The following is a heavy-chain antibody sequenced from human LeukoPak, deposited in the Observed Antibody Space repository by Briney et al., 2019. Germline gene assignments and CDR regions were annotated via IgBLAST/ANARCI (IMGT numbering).Heavy chain of an antibody. V-gene: IGHV1-8*01. J-gene: IGHJ4*02. Sequence: ASVKVSCKASRYTFTTYDINWVRQATGQGLEWMGWMNPNSGNTGYAQKLQGRVAMTRNSFMSTAYMELSSLTSEDTAVYYCARGSRLGAMPGPEVYWGQGTLVTVSS. CDR1: RYTFTTYD. D-gene: IGHD3-16*01. CDR3: ARGSRLGAMPGPEVY. CDR2: MNPNSGNT.